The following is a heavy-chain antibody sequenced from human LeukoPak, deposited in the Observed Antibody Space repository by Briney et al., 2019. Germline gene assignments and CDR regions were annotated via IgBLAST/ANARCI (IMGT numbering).Heavy chain of an antibody. Sequence: PSETLSLTCTVSGGSISSSSYYWGWIRQPPGKGLEWIGSIYYSGSTYYNPSLKSRVTISVDTSKNQFSLKLSSVTAADTAVYYCARGRNRLLKNGPYNYWGQGTLVTVSS. CDR2: IYYSGST. J-gene: IGHJ4*02. CDR3: ARGRNRLLKNGPYNY. CDR1: GGSISSSSYY. D-gene: IGHD1-14*01. V-gene: IGHV4-39*07.